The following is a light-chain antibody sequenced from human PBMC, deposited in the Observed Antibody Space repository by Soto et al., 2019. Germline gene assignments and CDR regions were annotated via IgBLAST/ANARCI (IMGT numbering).Light chain of an antibody. CDR2: GDT. CDR1: SSNIGAGHA. Sequence: QSVLTQPPSVSGAPWQRVTISCTGTSSNIGAGHAVHWYRQFPGAAPKLLIYGDTHRPSGVPDRFSGSKSATSASLVITGLQAEDEADYFCCSYAGTSGAHWVFGGGTKVTVL. CDR3: CSYAGTSGAHWV. V-gene: IGLV1-40*01. J-gene: IGLJ3*02.